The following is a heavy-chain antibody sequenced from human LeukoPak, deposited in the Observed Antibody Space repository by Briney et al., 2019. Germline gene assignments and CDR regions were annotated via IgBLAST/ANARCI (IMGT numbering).Heavy chain of an antibody. CDR3: ATGGYYYYYGMDV. J-gene: IGHJ6*02. CDR2: VSGSGGST. CDR1: AFTFSSYA. D-gene: IGHD3-10*01. V-gene: IGHV3-23*01. Sequence: TGGSLRLSCAAAAFTFSSYAMSWVRQAPGKGLEWVSAVSGSGGSTYYADSMKGRFTISRDNSKNTLYLQMNSLRAEDTAVYYCATGGYYYYYGMDVWGQGTTVTVSS.